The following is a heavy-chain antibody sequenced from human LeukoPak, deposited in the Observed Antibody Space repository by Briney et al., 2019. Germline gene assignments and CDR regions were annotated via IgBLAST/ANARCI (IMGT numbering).Heavy chain of an antibody. V-gene: IGHV4-59*01. CDR3: ASRSSIWSGYQDTLYYFDS. D-gene: IGHD3-3*01. CDR1: GGSISSYY. Sequence: PSETLSLTCTVSGGSISSYYWSWIRQPPGKRLEWIGHIYYSGSTNYNPSLKSRVSVDTSKNQFSLKLSSVTAADTAVYYCASRSSIWSGYQDTLYYFDSWGQGTLVTVSS. CDR2: IYYSGST. J-gene: IGHJ4*02.